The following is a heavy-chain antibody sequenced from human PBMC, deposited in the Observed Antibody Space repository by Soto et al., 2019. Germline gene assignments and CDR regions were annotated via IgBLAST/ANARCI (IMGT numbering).Heavy chain of an antibody. CDR1: GFTFSSYG. CDR2: IWYDGSNK. V-gene: IGHV3-33*01. D-gene: IGHD5-12*01. J-gene: IGHJ6*03. CDR3: ARVGGYDPHYYMDV. Sequence: QVQLVESGGGVVQPGRSLRLSCAASGFTFSSYGMHWVRQAPGKGLEWVAVIWYDGSNKYYADSVKGRFTISRDNSKNTLYLQMNSLRAEDTAVYYCARVGGYDPHYYMDVWGKGTTVTVSS.